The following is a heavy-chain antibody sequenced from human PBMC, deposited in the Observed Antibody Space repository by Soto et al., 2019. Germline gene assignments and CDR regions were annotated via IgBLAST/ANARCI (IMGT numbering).Heavy chain of an antibody. CDR3: AKAPVPRIAAAGTRFDY. V-gene: IGHV3-23*01. J-gene: IGHJ4*02. CDR1: GFTFSSYA. CDR2: ISGSGGST. D-gene: IGHD6-13*01. Sequence: EVQLLESGGGLVQPGGSLRLSCAASGFTFSSYAMSWVRQAPGKGLEWVSAISGSGGSTYYADSVKGRFTISRDNSKNTLYLQMNSLRAEDTAVYYCAKAPVPRIAAAGTRFDYWGQGTLVTVSS.